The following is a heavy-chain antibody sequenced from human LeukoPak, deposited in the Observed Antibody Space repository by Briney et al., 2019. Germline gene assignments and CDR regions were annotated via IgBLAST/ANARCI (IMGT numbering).Heavy chain of an antibody. J-gene: IGHJ4*02. CDR1: GCSISSYY. D-gene: IGHD6-19*01. CDR2: VYYSGST. V-gene: IGHV4-59*01. Sequence: SETLSLTCTVSGCSISSYYWSWIRQPPGKGLEWIGYVYYSGSTKYNPSLKSRVTISVDTSKNQFSLNLSSVTAADTAVYYCARDYSGWYYFDYWGQGTQVTVSS. CDR3: ARDYSGWYYFDY.